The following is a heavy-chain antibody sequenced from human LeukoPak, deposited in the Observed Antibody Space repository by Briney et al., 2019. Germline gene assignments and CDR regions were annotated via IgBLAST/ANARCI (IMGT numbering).Heavy chain of an antibody. CDR3: ASQMSGTSVSY. V-gene: IGHV4-59*01. CDR2: VSYNGGT. D-gene: IGHD2-2*01. J-gene: IGHJ4*02. CDR1: GGSFSSYY. Sequence: SETLSLTCSVSGGSFSSYYWSWIRLPPGKGLEWLGHVSYNGGTSYNPSLRSRVTMSIDTSSNQFSLKVNSVTAADTAVYYCASQMSGTSVSYWGQGTLVSVSS.